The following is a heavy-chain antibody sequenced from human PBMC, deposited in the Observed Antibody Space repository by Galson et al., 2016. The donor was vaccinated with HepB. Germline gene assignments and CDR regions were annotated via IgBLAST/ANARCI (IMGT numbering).Heavy chain of an antibody. J-gene: IGHJ6*02. D-gene: IGHD2-2*01. CDR2: ISGSGGST. CDR3: AKEHGRYCTSTSCSGGMDV. CDR1: GFTFTSYP. Sequence: SLRLSCAASGFTFTSYPMSWVRQAPGKGLEWVSTISGSGGSTYYADSVKGRFTISRDNSKNTLYLQVNSLRAEDTAVYYCAKEHGRYCTSTSCSGGMDVWGQGTTVTDSS. V-gene: IGHV3-23*01.